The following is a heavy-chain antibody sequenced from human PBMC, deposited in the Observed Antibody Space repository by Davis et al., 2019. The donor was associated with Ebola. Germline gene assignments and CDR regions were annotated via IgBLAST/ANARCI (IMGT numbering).Heavy chain of an antibody. CDR1: GGTFNNYA. V-gene: IGHV1-18*01. CDR2: ISAYNGNT. Sequence: AASVKVSCKASGGTFNNYALGWVRQAPGQGLEWMGWISAYNGNTNYAQILQGRVTMTTDTSTGTAYMELRSLRSDDTAVYFCARTSIVGTTTTASDIWGQGTKVTVSS. J-gene: IGHJ3*02. D-gene: IGHD1-26*01. CDR3: ARTSIVGTTTTASDI.